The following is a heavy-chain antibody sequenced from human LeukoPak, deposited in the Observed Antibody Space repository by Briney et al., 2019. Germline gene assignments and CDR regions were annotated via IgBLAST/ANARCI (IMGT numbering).Heavy chain of an antibody. CDR2: IYYSGST. Sequence: SETLSLTCTVSGGSISSYYWSWIRQPPGKGLEWIGYIYYSGSTNYNPSLKSRVTISVDTSKNQFSLKLSSVTAADTAVYYCARRGRYDFWSGYYPGNWFDPWGQGTLVTVSS. V-gene: IGHV4-59*01. CDR1: GGSISSYY. J-gene: IGHJ5*02. D-gene: IGHD3-3*01. CDR3: ARRGRYDFWSGYYPGNWFDP.